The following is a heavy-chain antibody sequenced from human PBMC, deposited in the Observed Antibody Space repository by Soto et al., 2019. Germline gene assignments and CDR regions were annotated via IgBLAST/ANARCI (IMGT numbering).Heavy chain of an antibody. Sequence: AVKVSCNASPGTFSSYAISWVRQAPGQGIEWMGGIIPIFGTARYAQKNQGRATTTAQESTSTAYMELSSLRSEDTAVYFCARPKQQLAGYYYYGMDVWGQGATVTVSS. J-gene: IGHJ6*02. D-gene: IGHD6-13*01. CDR1: PGTFSSYA. CDR2: IIPIFGTA. V-gene: IGHV1-69*13. CDR3: ARPKQQLAGYYYYGMDV.